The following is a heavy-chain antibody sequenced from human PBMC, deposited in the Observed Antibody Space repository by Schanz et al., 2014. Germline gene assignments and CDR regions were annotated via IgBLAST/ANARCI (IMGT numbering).Heavy chain of an antibody. Sequence: EVQLVESGGGLVQPGGSLRLSCAASGFTFSSYWMSWVLQAPGEGLEWVANIKQDGSEKYYVDSVKGRFTISRDNAKNSLYLQMNSLRPEDTAVYYCAKYGGELGVSFEYWGQGTLVTVSS. V-gene: IGHV3-7*01. J-gene: IGHJ4*02. D-gene: IGHD7-27*01. CDR1: GFTFSSYW. CDR2: IKQDGSEK. CDR3: AKYGGELGVSFEY.